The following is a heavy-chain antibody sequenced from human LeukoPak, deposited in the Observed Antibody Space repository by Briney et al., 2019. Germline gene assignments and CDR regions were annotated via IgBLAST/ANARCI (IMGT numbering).Heavy chain of an antibody. J-gene: IGHJ3*02. CDR2: INHSGST. Sequence: SETLSLTCAVYGGSFSGYYWSWIRQPPGKGLEWIVEINHSGSTNYNPSLKSRVTISVDTSKNQFSLKLSSVTAADTAVYYCAVTFIAAAGDDAFDIWGQGTMVTVSS. CDR1: GGSFSGYY. V-gene: IGHV4-34*01. D-gene: IGHD6-13*01. CDR3: AVTFIAAAGDDAFDI.